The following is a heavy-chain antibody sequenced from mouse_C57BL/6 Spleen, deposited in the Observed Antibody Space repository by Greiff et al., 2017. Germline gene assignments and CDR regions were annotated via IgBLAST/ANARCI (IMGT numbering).Heavy chain of an antibody. CDR1: GFSLTSYG. D-gene: IGHD4-1*01. CDR2: IWSGGST. J-gene: IGHJ2*01. CDR3: ARNKGNWDEGFDY. V-gene: IGHV2-2*01. Sequence: QVQLKQSGPGLVQPSQSLSITCTVSGFSLTSYGVHWVRQSPGKGLEWLGVIWSGGSTDYNAAFISRLSISKDNSKSQVFFKMNSLQAEYTAIYYCARNKGNWDEGFDYWGQGTTLTVSS.